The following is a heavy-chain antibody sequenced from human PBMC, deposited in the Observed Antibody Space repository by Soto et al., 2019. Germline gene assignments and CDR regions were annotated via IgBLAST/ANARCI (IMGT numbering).Heavy chain of an antibody. CDR3: TTPSINYDILTDYFNY. Sequence: EVQLVESGGGLVQPGGSLKLSCAASGFTFSGSAMHWVRQAPGKGLEWVGRIRSKANSDETVYAASVKGRFTISRDDSKNTAYLQMNRLKTEDTAVYYCTTPSINYDILTDYFNYWGQGSLVTVSS. CDR2: IRSKANSDET. V-gene: IGHV3-73*02. J-gene: IGHJ4*02. D-gene: IGHD3-9*01. CDR1: GFTFSGSA.